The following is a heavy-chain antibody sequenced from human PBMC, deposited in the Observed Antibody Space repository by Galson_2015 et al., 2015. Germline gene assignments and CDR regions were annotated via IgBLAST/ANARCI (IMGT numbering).Heavy chain of an antibody. CDR2: IWYDGSNK. D-gene: IGHD3-16*02. CDR3: AREYYDYVWGCYRYEGWYFDY. V-gene: IGHV3-33*01. Sequence: SLRLSCAASGFTFSSYGMHWVRQAPGKGLEWVAVIWYDGSNKYYADSVKGRFTISRDNSKNTLYLQMNSLRAEDTAVYYCAREYYDYVWGCYRYEGWYFDYWGQGTLVTVSS. CDR1: GFTFSSYG. J-gene: IGHJ4*02.